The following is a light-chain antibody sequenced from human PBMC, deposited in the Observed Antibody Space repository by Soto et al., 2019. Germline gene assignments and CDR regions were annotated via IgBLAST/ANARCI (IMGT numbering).Light chain of an antibody. CDR2: GVA. V-gene: IGKV3D-20*02. Sequence: EIVLTLSPGTLSLSPGERVNLSCRASQSVSRNYLAWYQQRPGQAPRLLIYGVARRATGIPARFSGSGSGTDFTLTISSLEPEDFAVYYCQQRSNWITFGQGTRLEIK. CDR3: QQRSNWIT. J-gene: IGKJ5*01. CDR1: QSVSRNY.